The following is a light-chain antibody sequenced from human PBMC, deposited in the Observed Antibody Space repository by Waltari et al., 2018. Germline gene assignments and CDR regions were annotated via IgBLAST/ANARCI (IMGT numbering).Light chain of an antibody. V-gene: IGLV2-23*01. J-gene: IGLJ1*01. CDR1: SSDVGSYNL. Sequence: QSALTQPASVSGSPGQSITISCTGPSSDVGSYNLVSWYQQRPDKAPKLIIYEDTKRPAGVSDRFSGSKSGNTASLTISGLQAEDEADYSCCSYAGSNTGYVFGTGTKVTVL. CDR3: CSYAGSNTGYV. CDR2: EDT.